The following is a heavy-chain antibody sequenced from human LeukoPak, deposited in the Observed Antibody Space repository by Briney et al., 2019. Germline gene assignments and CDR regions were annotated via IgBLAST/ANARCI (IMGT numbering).Heavy chain of an antibody. CDR3: ARGRYYDILPAFDI. CDR2: IYSGGST. CDR1: GFTVSSNY. J-gene: IGHJ3*02. Sequence: PGGSLRPSCAASGFTVSSNYMSWVRQAPGKGLEWVSVIYSGGSTYYADSVKGRFTISRDNSKNTLYLQMNSLRAEDTAVYYCARGRYYDILPAFDIWGQGTMVTVSS. D-gene: IGHD3-9*01. V-gene: IGHV3-53*01.